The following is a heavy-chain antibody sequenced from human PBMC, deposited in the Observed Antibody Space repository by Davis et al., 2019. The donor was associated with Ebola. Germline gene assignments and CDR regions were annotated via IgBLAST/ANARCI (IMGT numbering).Heavy chain of an antibody. J-gene: IGHJ3*02. Sequence: PGGSLRLSCAASGFTFSSYAMSWVRQAPGKGLEWVSAISGSGGSTYYADSVKGRFTISRDNAKNTLYLQMNSLRAEDTAVYYCARDTTYNVRFPDAFDIWGQGTMVTVSS. CDR3: ARDTTYNVRFPDAFDI. CDR1: GFTFSSYA. V-gene: IGHV3-23*01. D-gene: IGHD3-3*01. CDR2: ISGSGGST.